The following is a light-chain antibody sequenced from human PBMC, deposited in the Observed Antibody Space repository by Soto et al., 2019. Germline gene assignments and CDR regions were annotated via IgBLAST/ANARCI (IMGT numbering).Light chain of an antibody. V-gene: IGKV3-15*01. CDR3: QQYNNWYT. Sequence: EIVMTQSPATLSVSPGERATLSCRASQSVSSNLAWYQQKPGQAPRLLIYGASTRATGIPARFSGSGSGTEFTLTISRLQYEDFAVYYCQQYNNWYTFGQGNKMEIK. CDR1: QSVSSN. CDR2: GAS. J-gene: IGKJ2*01.